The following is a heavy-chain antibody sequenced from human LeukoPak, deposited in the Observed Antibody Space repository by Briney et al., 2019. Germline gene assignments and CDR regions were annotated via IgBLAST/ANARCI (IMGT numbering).Heavy chain of an antibody. CDR1: GFTFSSYG. D-gene: IGHD7-27*01. V-gene: IGHV3-30*02. J-gene: IGHJ3*02. CDR3: AKERNWDDAFDI. Sequence: PGGSLRLSCAASGFTFSSYGMHWVRQAPGKGLEWVAVIWYDGSNKYYADSVKGRFTISRDNSKNTLYLQMNSLRAEDTAVYYCAKERNWDDAFDIWGQGTMVTVSS. CDR2: IWYDGSNK.